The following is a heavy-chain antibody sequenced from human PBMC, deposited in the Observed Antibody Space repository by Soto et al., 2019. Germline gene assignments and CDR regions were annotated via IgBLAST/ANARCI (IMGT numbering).Heavy chain of an antibody. Sequence: GGSLRLSCAASGFTFSSYGMHWVRQAPGKGLEWVAVIWYDGSNKYYADSVKGRFTISRDNSKNTLYLQMNSLRAEDTAVYYCAKDWGYGDYDDVFDIWGQGTMVTVSS. CDR1: GFTFSSYG. D-gene: IGHD4-17*01. CDR2: IWYDGSNK. CDR3: AKDWGYGDYDDVFDI. J-gene: IGHJ3*02. V-gene: IGHV3-33*06.